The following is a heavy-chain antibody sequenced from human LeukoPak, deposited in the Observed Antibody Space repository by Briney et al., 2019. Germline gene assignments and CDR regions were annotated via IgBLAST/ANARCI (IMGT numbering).Heavy chain of an antibody. CDR3: ASYYDSSGYSYAHFDY. D-gene: IGHD3-22*01. CDR2: IIPIFGTA. J-gene: IGHJ4*02. CDR1: GYTFTSYG. Sequence: SVKVSCKASGYTFTSYGISWVRQAPGQGLEWMGGIIPIFGTANYAQKFQGRVTITADESTSTAYMELSSLRSEDTAVYYCASYYDSSGYSYAHFDYWGQGTLVTVSS. V-gene: IGHV1-69*13.